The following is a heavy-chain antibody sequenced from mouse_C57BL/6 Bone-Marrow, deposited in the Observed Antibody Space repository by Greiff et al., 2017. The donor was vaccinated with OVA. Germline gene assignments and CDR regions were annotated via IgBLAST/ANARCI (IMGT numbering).Heavy chain of an antibody. Sequence: QVQLQQSGAELVRPGTSVKVSCKASGYAFTNYLIEWVKQRPGQGLEWIGVINPGSGGTNYNEKFKGKATLTADKSSSTAYMQLSSLTSEDSAVYFCAREYYYGSSYWYFDVWGTGTTVTVSS. J-gene: IGHJ1*03. V-gene: IGHV1-54*01. CDR1: GYAFTNYL. CDR3: AREYYYGSSYWYFDV. D-gene: IGHD1-1*01. CDR2: INPGSGGT.